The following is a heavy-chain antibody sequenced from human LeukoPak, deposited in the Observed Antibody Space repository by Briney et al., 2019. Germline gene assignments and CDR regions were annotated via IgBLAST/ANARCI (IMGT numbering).Heavy chain of an antibody. J-gene: IGHJ4*02. D-gene: IGHD3-10*01. V-gene: IGHV1-18*01. CDR1: GYTFTSYC. CDR2: ISAYNGNT. CDR3: ARVSVVRGVIVDFDY. Sequence: GASVKVSCKASGYTFTSYCISWVRQAPGQGLEWMGWISAYNGNTNYAQKLQGRVTMTTDTSTSTAYMELSSLRSEDTAVYYCARVSVVRGVIVDFDYWGQGTLVTVSS.